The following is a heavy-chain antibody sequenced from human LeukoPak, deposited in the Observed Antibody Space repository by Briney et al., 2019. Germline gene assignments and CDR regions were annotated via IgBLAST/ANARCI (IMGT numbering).Heavy chain of an antibody. D-gene: IGHD6-13*01. J-gene: IGHJ4*02. Sequence: GGSLRLSCAASGFTFSSYTMNWVRQAPGKGLEWVSSISGSSRHKYYADSVKGRFTISRDNAKNSLHLQMNSLRAEDTAVYYCARTANFAAGYYIDYWGQGTLVTVSS. CDR1: GFTFSSYT. CDR2: ISGSSRHK. CDR3: ARTANFAAGYYIDY. V-gene: IGHV3-21*01.